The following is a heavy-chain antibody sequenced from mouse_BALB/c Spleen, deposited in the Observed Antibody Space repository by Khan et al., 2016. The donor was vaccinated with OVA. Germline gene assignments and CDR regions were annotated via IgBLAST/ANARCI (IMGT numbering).Heavy chain of an antibody. J-gene: IGHJ4*01. V-gene: IGHV9-3*02. CDR3: ARSRWLLPAMDY. CDR1: GYTFTNYG. Sequence: LVESGPDLKKPGETVKISCKASGYTFTNYGMNWVRQSPGKGLKWMGWINTNTGEPTYAEEFKGRFAFSLETSASTAYLQINNLKNEDTATYFCARSRWLLPAMDYWGQGTSVTVSS. CDR2: INTNTGEP. D-gene: IGHD2-3*01.